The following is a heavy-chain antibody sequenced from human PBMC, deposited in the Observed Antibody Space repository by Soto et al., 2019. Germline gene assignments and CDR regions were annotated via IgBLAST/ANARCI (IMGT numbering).Heavy chain of an antibody. D-gene: IGHD2-15*01. Sequence: GGSLRLSCAASGFTFSSYAMHWVRQAPGKGLEWVAVISYDGSNKYYADSVKGRFTISRDNSKNTLYLQMNSLRAEDTAVYYCARGPYSYPYYFDYWGQGTLVTVSS. CDR3: ARGPYSYPYYFDY. CDR2: ISYDGSNK. CDR1: GFTFSSYA. J-gene: IGHJ4*02. V-gene: IGHV3-30-3*01.